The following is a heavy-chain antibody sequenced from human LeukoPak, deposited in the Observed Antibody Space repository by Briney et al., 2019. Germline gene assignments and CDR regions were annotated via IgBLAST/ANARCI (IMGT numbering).Heavy chain of an antibody. CDR1: GFTVSSNY. D-gene: IGHD3-3*01. CDR2: IYSGGNT. CDR3: ARGIGSQLRSGWFDP. Sequence: GGSLRLSRAASGFTVSSNYMSWVRQAPGKGLEWVSVIYSGGNTYYADSVEGRFTISRDNSKNTLYLQMNSLRAEDTAVYYCARGIGSQLRSGWFDPWGQGTLVTVSS. J-gene: IGHJ5*02. V-gene: IGHV3-66*01.